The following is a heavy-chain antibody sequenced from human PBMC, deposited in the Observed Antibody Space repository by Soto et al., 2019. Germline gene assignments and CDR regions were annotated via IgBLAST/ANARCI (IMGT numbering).Heavy chain of an antibody. V-gene: IGHV4-31*03. D-gene: IGHD3-10*01. CDR1: GGSISSGGYY. CDR3: ARDAPYGSGREDAFDI. J-gene: IGHJ3*02. CDR2: IYYSGST. Sequence: QVQLQESGPGLVKPSQTLSLTCTVSGGSISSGGYYWSWIRQHPGKGLEWTGYIYYSGSTYYNPSLKSRVTISVDTSKNQFSLKLSSVTAADTAVYYCARDAPYGSGREDAFDIWGQGTMVTVSS.